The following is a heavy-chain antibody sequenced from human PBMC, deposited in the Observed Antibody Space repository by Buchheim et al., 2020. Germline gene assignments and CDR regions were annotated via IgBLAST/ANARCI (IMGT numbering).Heavy chain of an antibody. CDR1: GGSISGYN. D-gene: IGHD4-17*01. V-gene: IGHV4-59*01. CDR3: ARTGGDHQGGDY. Sequence: QVQLQGSGPGLVKPSETLSLTCTVSGGSISGYNWNWIRQPPGKGLEWIGFINYSGRTNSNPSLRSRVSISVDTSKNQFSLKLTSVTAADTAVYYCARTGGDHQGGDYWGQGTL. J-gene: IGHJ4*02. CDR2: INYSGRT.